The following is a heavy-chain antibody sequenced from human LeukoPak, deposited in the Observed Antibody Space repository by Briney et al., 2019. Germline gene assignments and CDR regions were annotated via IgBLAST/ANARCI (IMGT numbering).Heavy chain of an antibody. J-gene: IGHJ4*02. CDR2: ISYDGSNK. V-gene: IGHV3-30-3*01. Sequence: PGGSLRLSCAASGFTFNSYAMHRVRQAPGKELEWVALISYDGSNKYYADSVKGRSTISRDNSKNTLYLQMNSLRAEDTAVYYCARRGAYYDSSGYYDWGQGTLVTVFS. CDR1: GFTFNSYA. CDR3: ARRGAYYDSSGYYD. D-gene: IGHD3-22*01.